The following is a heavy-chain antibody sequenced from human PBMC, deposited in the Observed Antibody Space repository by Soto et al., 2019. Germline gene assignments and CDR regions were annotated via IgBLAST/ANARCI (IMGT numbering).Heavy chain of an antibody. CDR2: INAYNGNT. J-gene: IGHJ5*02. CDR3: ARDLGGGISAP. CDR1: GYTFTSYG. D-gene: IGHD6-13*01. Sequence: QVQVVQSGAEVKKPGASVKVSCKASGYTFTSYGISWVRQAPGQGLEWMGWINAYNGNTKYAQKLQGRVTMTTDTSTSTAYTELRSLSSDATAVYYCARDLGGGISAPWGQGTLVTVSS. V-gene: IGHV1-18*01.